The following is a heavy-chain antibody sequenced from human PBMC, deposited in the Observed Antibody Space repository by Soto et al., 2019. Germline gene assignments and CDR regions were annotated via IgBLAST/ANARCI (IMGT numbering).Heavy chain of an antibody. CDR2: INHSGST. Sequence: PSETLSLTCAVYGGSFSGYYWSWIRQPPGKGLEWIGEINHSGSTNYNPSLKSRVTISVDTSKNQFSLRLRSVTAADTAVFYCASQLESTTYFDYWGRGTLVTVSS. V-gene: IGHV4-34*01. J-gene: IGHJ4*02. CDR1: GGSFSGYY. D-gene: IGHD1-1*01. CDR3: ASQLESTTYFDY.